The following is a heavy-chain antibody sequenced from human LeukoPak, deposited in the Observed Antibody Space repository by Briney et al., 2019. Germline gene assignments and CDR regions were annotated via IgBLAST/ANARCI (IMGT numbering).Heavy chain of an antibody. J-gene: IGHJ4*02. D-gene: IGHD3-10*01. Sequence: GGSLRLSCVASGFTFSSFWMTWIRQAPGKGLEWVANIRQDSNEIYYVDSVKGRFTISRDNAKNSLYLQMNSLRAEDTAVYYCASDFRGMFDYWGQGTLVTVSS. CDR2: IRQDSNEI. V-gene: IGHV3-7*01. CDR3: ASDFRGMFDY. CDR1: GFTFSSFW.